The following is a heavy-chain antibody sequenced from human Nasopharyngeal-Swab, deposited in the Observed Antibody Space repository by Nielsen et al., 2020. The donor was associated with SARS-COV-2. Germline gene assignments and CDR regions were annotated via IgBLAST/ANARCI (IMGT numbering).Heavy chain of an antibody. V-gene: IGHV3-30*04. CDR3: ARARGYLTHYYMDV. J-gene: IGHJ6*03. Sequence: GESLKISCAASGFVFSTYSMHWVRLAPGKGLEWVALISVDGRNSNYADSVKGRFIISRDNSEKTVDPQMNSLRGEDTAVYYCARARGYLTHYYMDVWGSGTTVTVSS. CDR1: GFVFSTYS. CDR2: ISVDGRNS. D-gene: IGHD3-10*01.